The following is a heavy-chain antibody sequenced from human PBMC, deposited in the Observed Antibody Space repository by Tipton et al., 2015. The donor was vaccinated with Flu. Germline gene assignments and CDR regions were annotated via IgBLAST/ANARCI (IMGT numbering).Heavy chain of an antibody. CDR2: INHSGST. CDR1: GGSFSGYY. V-gene: IGHV4-34*01. D-gene: IGHD2-21*02. Sequence: TLSLTCAVYGGSFSGYYWSWIRQPPGKGLEWIGEINHSGSTNYNPSLKSRVTISVDTSKNQFSLKLSSVTAADTAVYYCARGIPNIAARVTAIPGFDYWGQGTLVPVSS. CDR3: ARGIPNIAARVTAIPGFDY. J-gene: IGHJ4*02.